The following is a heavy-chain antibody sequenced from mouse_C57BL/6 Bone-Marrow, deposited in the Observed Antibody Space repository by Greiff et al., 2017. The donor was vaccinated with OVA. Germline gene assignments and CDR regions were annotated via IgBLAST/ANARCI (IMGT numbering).Heavy chain of an antibody. V-gene: IGHV5-9-1*02. J-gene: IGHJ4*01. CDR2: ISSGGDYI. CDR1: GFTFSSYA. Sequence: EVMLVESGEGLVKPGGSLKLSCAASGFTFSSYAMSWVRQTPEKRLEWVAYISSGGDYIYYADTVKGSFTISRDNARNTLYLQMSSLKSEDTAMSDCTREGVYCPMDYWCQGTSVTVSS. CDR3: TREGVYCPMDY.